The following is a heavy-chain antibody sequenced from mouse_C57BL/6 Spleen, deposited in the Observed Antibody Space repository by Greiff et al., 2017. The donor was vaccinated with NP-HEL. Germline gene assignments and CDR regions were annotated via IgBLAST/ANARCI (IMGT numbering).Heavy chain of an antibody. V-gene: IGHV1-50*01. Sequence: VQLQQPGAELVKPGASVKLSCKASGYTFTSYWMQWVKQRPGQGLEWIGEIDPSDSYTNYNQKFKGKATLTVDTSSSTAYMQLSSLTSEDSAVYYCARFGNYVKDYWGQGTTLTVSS. CDR2: IDPSDSYT. D-gene: IGHD2-1*01. CDR3: ARFGNYVKDY. J-gene: IGHJ2*01. CDR1: GYTFTSYW.